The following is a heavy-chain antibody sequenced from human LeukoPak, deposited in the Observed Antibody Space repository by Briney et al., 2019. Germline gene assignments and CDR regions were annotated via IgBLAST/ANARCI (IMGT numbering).Heavy chain of an antibody. CDR3: ARDRSMIVGGWFDP. J-gene: IGHJ5*02. D-gene: IGHD3-22*01. CDR2: IFYSGST. CDR1: GGSISTSSYY. Sequence: PSETLSLTCTVSGGSISTSSYYWGWVRQPPGKGLEWIGNIFYSGSTYYSPSLKSRVTISLDTSRNQFSLKLSSVTAADTAVYYCARDRSMIVGGWFDPWGQGTLVTVSS. V-gene: IGHV4-39*07.